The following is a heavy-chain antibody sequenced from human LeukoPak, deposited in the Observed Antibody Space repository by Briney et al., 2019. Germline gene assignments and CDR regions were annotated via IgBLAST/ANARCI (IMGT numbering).Heavy chain of an antibody. V-gene: IGHV3-30*04. CDR3: ARDAFSSGWYFDS. D-gene: IGHD6-19*01. CDR1: GFTFSSYA. CDR2: ISYDGSDK. J-gene: IGHJ4*02. Sequence: GGSLRLSCAVSGFTFSSYAMHWVRQAPGKGLEWVALISYDGSDKYYADSVKGRFSISRDSSENTLSLQMNSLRVEDTAVYYCARDAFSSGWYFDSWAREPWSPSPQ.